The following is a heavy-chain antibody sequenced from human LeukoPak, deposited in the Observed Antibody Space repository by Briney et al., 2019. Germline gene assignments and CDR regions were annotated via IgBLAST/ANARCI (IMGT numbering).Heavy chain of an antibody. J-gene: IGHJ6*03. Sequence: PSETLSLTCAVYGGSFSSYYWSWIHQPPGKGLEWIGEINHSGSTYYNPSLKSRVTISVDTSKNQFSLKLSSVTAADTAVYYCARVISSWYKTAYYYYMDVWGKGTTVTVSS. CDR1: GGSFSSYY. V-gene: IGHV4-34*01. D-gene: IGHD6-13*01. CDR3: ARVISSWYKTAYYYYMDV. CDR2: INHSGST.